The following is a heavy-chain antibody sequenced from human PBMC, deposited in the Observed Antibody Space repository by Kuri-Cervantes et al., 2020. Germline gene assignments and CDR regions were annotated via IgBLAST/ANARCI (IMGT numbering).Heavy chain of an antibody. J-gene: IGHJ5*02. V-gene: IGHV1-18*01. Sequence: ASVKVSCKASGYTFSSYGISWIRQAPGQGLEWMGWISGHSLKTNYAQKLQGRVTMTTDASTSTAYMELRSLRSDDTAVYYCARDVEQQPQKGGWFDPWGQGTLVTVSS. CDR1: GYTFSSYG. CDR3: ARDVEQQPQKGGWFDP. CDR2: ISGHSLKT. D-gene: IGHD6-13*01.